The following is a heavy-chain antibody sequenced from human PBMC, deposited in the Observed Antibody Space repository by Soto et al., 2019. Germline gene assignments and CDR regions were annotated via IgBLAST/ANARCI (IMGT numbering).Heavy chain of an antibody. V-gene: IGHV3-33*01. Sequence: RLSCAASGFTFSSYGMHWVRQAPGKGLEWVAVIWYDGSNKYYTDSVKGRFTISRDNSKNTLYLQMNSLRAEDTAVYYCARETPRGYYFDYWGQGTLVTVSS. CDR2: IWYDGSNK. CDR3: ARETPRGYYFDY. J-gene: IGHJ4*02. CDR1: GFTFSSYG. D-gene: IGHD2-8*01.